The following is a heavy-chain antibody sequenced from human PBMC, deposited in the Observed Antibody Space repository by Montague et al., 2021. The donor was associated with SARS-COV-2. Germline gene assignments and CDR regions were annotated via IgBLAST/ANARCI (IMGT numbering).Heavy chain of an antibody. CDR1: GGSISTYY. CDR3: AGLQGDGSLYGMDV. D-gene: IGHD5-24*01. CDR2: IFTSGTA. Sequence: SETLSLTCTVSGGSISTYYWSWIRQPAGKGLEWIGRIFTSGTASYSPSLKSRVTMAVDTSKNQFSLKLSSVTAADTAVYYCAGLQGDGSLYGMDVWGQGTTVTVSS. J-gene: IGHJ6*02. V-gene: IGHV4-4*07.